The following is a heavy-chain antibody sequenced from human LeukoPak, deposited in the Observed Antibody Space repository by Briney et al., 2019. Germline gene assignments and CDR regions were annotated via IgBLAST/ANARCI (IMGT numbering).Heavy chain of an antibody. V-gene: IGHV3-23*01. D-gene: IGHD1-26*01. CDR2: ISGSGGST. Sequence: GGSLRLSCAASGFTFSSYAMSWVRQAPGKGLERVSAISGSGGSTYYADSVKGRFTISRDNSKNTLYLQMSSLRAEDTAVYYCAKGYSVGATNLNFDCWGQGTLVTVSS. CDR1: GFTFSSYA. J-gene: IGHJ4*02. CDR3: AKGYSVGATNLNFDC.